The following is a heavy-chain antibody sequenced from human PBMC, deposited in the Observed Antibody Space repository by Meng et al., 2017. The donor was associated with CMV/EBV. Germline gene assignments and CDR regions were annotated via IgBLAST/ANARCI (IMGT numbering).Heavy chain of an antibody. D-gene: IGHD3-3*01. CDR2: ISYDGSNK. CDR3: ARDLGWGYYDFWRGSLGMDV. CDR1: GFTLSSYA. Sequence: GGSLKLSCAASGFTLSSYAMDWVRQAPGKGLEWVAVISYDGSNKYYADSVKGRFTISSDNSKNTLYLQMNSLIAEDTAVYYCARDLGWGYYDFWRGSLGMDVWGQGTTVTVSS. J-gene: IGHJ6*02. V-gene: IGHV3-30*04.